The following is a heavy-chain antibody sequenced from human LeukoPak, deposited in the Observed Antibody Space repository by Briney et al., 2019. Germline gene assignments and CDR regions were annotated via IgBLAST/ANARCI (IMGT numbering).Heavy chain of an antibody. J-gene: IGHJ5*02. Sequence: ASVKVSCKASGYTFTSYGISLVRQAPGQGLEWMGWISAYNGNTNNAKKLQGRVTMTTDTSTSTAYMELRNLRSDDTAVYYCARVVVVAATQCWFDPWGQGTLVTVSS. V-gene: IGHV1-18*01. CDR3: ARVVVVAATQCWFDP. CDR1: GYTFTSYG. CDR2: ISAYNGNT. D-gene: IGHD2-15*01.